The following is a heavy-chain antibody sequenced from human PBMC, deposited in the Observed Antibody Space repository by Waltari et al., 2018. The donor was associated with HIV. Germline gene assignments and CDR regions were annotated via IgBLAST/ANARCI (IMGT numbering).Heavy chain of an antibody. Sequence: QVQLQQSGPGLVKPSQTLSLTCSISGDSVSSNRATLKWIRQSPSSGLEWLGRTYYRSRWSNDYAVSVESRIIINPDTSKNQFSLQLNSVTPEDTAVYFCARSSSDRYYYNTMDVWGQGTRVTVSS. CDR3: ARSSSDRYYYNTMDV. V-gene: IGHV6-1*01. D-gene: IGHD3-16*02. J-gene: IGHJ6*02. CDR1: GDSVSSNRAT. CDR2: TYYRSRWSN.